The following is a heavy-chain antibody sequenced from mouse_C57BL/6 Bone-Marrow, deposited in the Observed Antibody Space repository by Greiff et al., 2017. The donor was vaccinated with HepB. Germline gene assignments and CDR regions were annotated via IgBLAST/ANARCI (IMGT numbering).Heavy chain of an antibody. CDR1: GYTFTSYW. Sequence: QVQLQQPGTELVKPGASVKLSCKASGYTFTSYWMHWVKQRPGQGLEWIGNINPSNGGTNYNEKFKSKATLTVDKFSSTAYMQLSSLTSEDSAVYYCAKMSNCYWYFDVWGTGTTVTVSS. V-gene: IGHV1-53*01. J-gene: IGHJ1*03. CDR2: INPSNGGT. CDR3: AKMSNCYWYFDV. D-gene: IGHD2-5*01.